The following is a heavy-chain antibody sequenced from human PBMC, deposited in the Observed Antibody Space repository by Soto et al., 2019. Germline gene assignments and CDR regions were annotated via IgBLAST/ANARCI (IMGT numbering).Heavy chain of an antibody. Sequence: QVQLVQSGAEVKKPGASVKVSCKASGYTFTSNDINWVRQAPGQGPEWMGWINPDNGKTGFAQKFKGRITMTRNTSISTAYMELSSLRSDDTAVYFCARPLCSSTRCGPYFFDSWGQGSLVTVSS. V-gene: IGHV1-8*01. CDR1: GYTFTSND. D-gene: IGHD2-2*01. CDR3: ARPLCSSTRCGPYFFDS. J-gene: IGHJ4*02. CDR2: INPDNGKT.